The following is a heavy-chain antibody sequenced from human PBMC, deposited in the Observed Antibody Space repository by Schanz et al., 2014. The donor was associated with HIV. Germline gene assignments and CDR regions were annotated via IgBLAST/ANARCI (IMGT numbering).Heavy chain of an antibody. Sequence: EVHLEESGGGLVQPGGSLRLSCVGSGFIIDNYWMSWVRQAPGSGLEWVANIKPDGSETYYVGSVRGRFTISRDNANNSVYLQMNSLRGEDTAVYYCVRETSSGVDYFDYWGQGTLVTVS. D-gene: IGHD3-10*01. CDR2: IKPDGSET. V-gene: IGHV3-7*01. CDR1: GFIIDNYW. CDR3: VRETSSGVDYFDY. J-gene: IGHJ4*02.